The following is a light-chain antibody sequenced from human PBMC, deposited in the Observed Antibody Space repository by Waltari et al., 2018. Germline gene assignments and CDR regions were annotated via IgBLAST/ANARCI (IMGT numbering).Light chain of an antibody. V-gene: IGKV1-5*03. J-gene: IGKJ2*01. Sequence: DIQMTQSPSTLSASVGDRVTIPCRASQSINNWLAWYQQKPGKAPNLLIYQASYLESGVPSRFSGSGSGTEFFLTISSLQPEDSATYYCQQYDSYSRDTFGQGTKVE. CDR1: QSINNW. CDR2: QAS. CDR3: QQYDSYSRDT.